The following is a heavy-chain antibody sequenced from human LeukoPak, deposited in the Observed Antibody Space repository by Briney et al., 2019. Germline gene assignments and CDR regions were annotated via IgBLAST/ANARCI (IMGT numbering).Heavy chain of an antibody. D-gene: IGHD3-3*01. CDR1: GYTFTGYY. V-gene: IGHV1-2*02. Sequence: ASVKVSCKASGYTFTGYYMHWVRQAPGQGLERMGWINPNSGGTNYAQKFQGRVTMTRDTSISTAYMELSRLRSDDTAVYYCARGDRLRFLEWLPPMPFDYWGQGTLVTVSS. J-gene: IGHJ4*02. CDR3: ARGDRLRFLEWLPPMPFDY. CDR2: INPNSGGT.